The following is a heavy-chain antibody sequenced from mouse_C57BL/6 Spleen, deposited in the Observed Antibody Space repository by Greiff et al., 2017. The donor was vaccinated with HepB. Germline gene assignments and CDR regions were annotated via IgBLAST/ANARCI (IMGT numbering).Heavy chain of an antibody. CDR1: GFTFSDYG. CDR3: APTTVVATSYYAMDY. D-gene: IGHD1-1*01. Sequence: VQLKESGGGLVKPGGSLKLSCAASGFTFSDYGMHWVRQAPEKGLEWVAYISSGSSTIYYADTVKGRFTISRDNAKNTLFLQMTSLRSEDTAMYYCAPTTVVATSYYAMDYWGQGTSVTVSS. CDR2: ISSGSSTI. J-gene: IGHJ4*01. V-gene: IGHV5-17*01.